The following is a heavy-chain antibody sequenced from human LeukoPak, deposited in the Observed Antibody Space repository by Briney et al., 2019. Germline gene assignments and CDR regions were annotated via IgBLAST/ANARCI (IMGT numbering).Heavy chain of an antibody. CDR1: GGSISSSSYY. J-gene: IGHJ4*02. CDR2: IYYSGST. CDR3: ARAWPVGYCSGGSCYPFDY. V-gene: IGHV4-39*07. D-gene: IGHD2-15*01. Sequence: SETLSLTCTVSGGSISSSSYYWGWIRQPPGKGLEWIGSIYYSGSTYYNPSLKSRVTISVDTSKNQFSLKLSSVTAADTAVYYCARAWPVGYCSGGSCYPFDYWGQGTLVTVSS.